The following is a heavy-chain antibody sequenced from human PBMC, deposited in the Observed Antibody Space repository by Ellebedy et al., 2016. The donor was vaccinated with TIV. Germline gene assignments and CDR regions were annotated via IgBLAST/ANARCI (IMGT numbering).Heavy chain of an antibody. CDR3: ARSTGTTAWFDP. V-gene: IGHV4-59*12. J-gene: IGHJ5*02. CDR2: IHYTGSP. Sequence: MPSETLSLTCTVSGGSLRSYYWSWIRQPPGTGLVSIGYIHYTGSPNYNPSLKSRVTISVDRSKNQFSLNLRSVTAADTAVYYCARSTGTTAWFDPWGQGTLVTVSS. D-gene: IGHD1-7*01. CDR1: GGSLRSYY.